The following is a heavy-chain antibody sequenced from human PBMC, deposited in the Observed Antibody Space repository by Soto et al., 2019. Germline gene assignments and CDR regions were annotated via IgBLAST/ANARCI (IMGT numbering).Heavy chain of an antibody. D-gene: IGHD2-15*01. CDR1: GGSFSVYY. CDR2: INHSGST. CDR3: ARGGYCSGGRCYRLDY. V-gene: IGHV4-34*01. J-gene: IGHJ4*02. Sequence: SETLSLTCAVYGGSFSVYYWSWIRQPPGKGLEWIGEINHSGSTNYNPSLESRVTISVDTSKNQFSLKLSSVTAADTAVYYCARGGYCSGGRCYRLDYWGQGTLVTVYS.